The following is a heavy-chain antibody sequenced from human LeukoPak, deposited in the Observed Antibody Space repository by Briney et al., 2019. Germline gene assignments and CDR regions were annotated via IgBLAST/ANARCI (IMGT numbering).Heavy chain of an antibody. J-gene: IGHJ4*02. V-gene: IGHV3-30*03. Sequence: GRPLSLSCGASGFIFSTSDMLWLRHAPGKGLEWVAHVASDGRNKYYADSVQGRFTGSRDNSKNTVYLQMHSPRAADTAVYYCGRGPLHGAFDYWGQGTLVTVSS. CDR2: VASDGRNK. D-gene: IGHD4-17*01. CDR1: GFIFSTSD. CDR3: GRGPLHGAFDY.